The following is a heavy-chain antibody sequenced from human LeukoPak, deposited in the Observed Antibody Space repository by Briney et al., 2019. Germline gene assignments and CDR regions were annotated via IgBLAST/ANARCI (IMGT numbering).Heavy chain of an antibody. V-gene: IGHV1-46*01. J-gene: IGHJ3*02. Sequence: ASVKVSCKASGYSFTSHYMHWVRQAPGQGLEWMGLINPSGSATRYAQSFQGRVTITRDLSTSTDYMELSSLRSDDTAVYFCARGRELVVDAFDIWGQGTMVTVSS. D-gene: IGHD1-26*01. CDR1: GYSFTSHY. CDR3: ARGRELVVDAFDI. CDR2: INPSGSAT.